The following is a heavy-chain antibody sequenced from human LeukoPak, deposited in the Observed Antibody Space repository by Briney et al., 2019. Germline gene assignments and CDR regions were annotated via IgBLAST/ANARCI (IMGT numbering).Heavy chain of an antibody. CDR3: TRGGGSGYYFGIPRYYFDA. CDR2: VFHTGVT. Sequence: SETLSLTCTVSGGSLEGLYWSWIRQSPEKGLEWIGNVFHTGVTSYNLSLKSRVTISVDASRNQFSLTMTSMTAADTAIYYSTRGGGSGYYFGIPRYYFDAWGQGVLVTVSS. V-gene: IGHV4-59*11. D-gene: IGHD3-22*01. J-gene: IGHJ4*02. CDR1: GGSLEGLY.